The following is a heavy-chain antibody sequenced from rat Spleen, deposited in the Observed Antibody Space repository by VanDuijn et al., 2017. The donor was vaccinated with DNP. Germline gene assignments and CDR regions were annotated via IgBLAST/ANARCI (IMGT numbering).Heavy chain of an antibody. CDR1: GFTFSDYY. CDR2: ISSDGSHT. J-gene: IGHJ2*01. D-gene: IGHD1-2*01. Sequence: EVKLVESGGGLVQPGRSLKLSCAGSGFTFSDYYMAWVRQTPTKGLDWVASISSDGSHTYYRDSVKGRFTISRENAKSTLYLQMNSLRSEDMATYYCVRRGYYSSFDYWGQGVMVTVSS. CDR3: VRRGYYSSFDY. V-gene: IGHV5-22*01.